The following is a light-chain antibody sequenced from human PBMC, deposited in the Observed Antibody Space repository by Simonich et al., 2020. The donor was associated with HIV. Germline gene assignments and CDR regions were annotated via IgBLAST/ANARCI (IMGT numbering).Light chain of an antibody. CDR1: SGHSRDD. CDR3: QTWGAGAGANWV. V-gene: IGLV4-69*01. Sequence: QLVLTQSPSASASLGASVRLTCTLSSGHSRDDIAWHQQQPDKGPRYLMKVDSDGSHSKGDGIPDRFSGSSYGAERYLTISSLQSEDEADYYCQTWGAGAGANWVFGGGTKLTVL. CDR2: VDSDGSH. J-gene: IGLJ3*02.